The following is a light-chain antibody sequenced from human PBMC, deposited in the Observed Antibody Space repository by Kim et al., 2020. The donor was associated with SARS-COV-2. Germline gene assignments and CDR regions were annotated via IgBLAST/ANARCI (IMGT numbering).Light chain of an antibody. Sequence: QTVRITCKGDILRRYYAGGYQQKPGQAPVLVIYGKNNRPSGIPDRFSGSSSGNTASLTITGAQAEDEADYYCNSRDSSGNHWVFGGGTQLTVL. CDR3: NSRDSSGNHWV. V-gene: IGLV3-19*01. CDR1: ILRRYY. CDR2: GKN. J-gene: IGLJ3*02.